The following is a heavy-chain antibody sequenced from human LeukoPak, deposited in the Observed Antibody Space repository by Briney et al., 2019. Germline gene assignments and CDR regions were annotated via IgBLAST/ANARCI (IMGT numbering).Heavy chain of an antibody. D-gene: IGHD6-13*01. CDR3: ARVAYISTWYVVY. CDR1: GFTFSSFS. V-gene: IGHV3-74*01. CDR2: IYCDGIQT. Sequence: GGSLRLSCEASGFTFSSFSMHWVRQAPGKGLVWVSRIYCDGIQTNYANYVKGQFTISRDDAKTTLYLQRNSLRAEDTAVYYCARVAYISTWYVVYWGQAILVNVPS. J-gene: IGHJ4*02.